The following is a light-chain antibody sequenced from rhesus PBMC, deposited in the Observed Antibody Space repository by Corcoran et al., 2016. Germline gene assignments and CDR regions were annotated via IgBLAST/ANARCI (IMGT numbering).Light chain of an antibody. Sequence: DIQMTQSPSSLSASVGDTVTITCRASQTISSWLDWYQQKPGKAPKLLIYKASILQSGVPSRFSGSGSRTDFTLTISSLQPEDFATYYCLQYSSSPLTFGPGTKLDIQ. J-gene: IGKJ3*01. CDR1: QTISSW. V-gene: IGKV1-22*01. CDR3: LQYSSSPLT. CDR2: KAS.